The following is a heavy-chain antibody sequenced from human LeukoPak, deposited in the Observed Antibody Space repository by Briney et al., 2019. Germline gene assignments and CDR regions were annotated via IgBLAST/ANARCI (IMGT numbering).Heavy chain of an antibody. CDR1: GGSISSSSYY. D-gene: IGHD3-3*01. CDR3: ARGERSGYSDNRWFDP. J-gene: IGHJ5*02. CDR2: IYYSGST. V-gene: IGHV4-39*07. Sequence: KASETLSLTCTVSGGSISSSSYYWGWIRQPPGKGLEWIGSIYYSGSTYYNPSLKSRVTISVDTSKNQFSLKLSSVTAATAAVYYCARGERSGYSDNRWFDPWGQGTLVTVSS.